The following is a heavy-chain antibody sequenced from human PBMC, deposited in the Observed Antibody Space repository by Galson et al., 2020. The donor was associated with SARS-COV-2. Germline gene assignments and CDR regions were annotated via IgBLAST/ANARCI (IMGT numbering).Heavy chain of an antibody. Sequence: ETSETLSLTCAVYGGSFSGYYWSWIRQPPGKGLEWIGEINHSGSTNYNPSLKSRVTISVDTSKNQFSLKLSSVTAADTAVYYCARGRGTITIKNWFDPWGQGTLVTVSS. CDR1: GGSFSGYY. D-gene: IGHD3-3*01. J-gene: IGHJ5*02. CDR3: ARGRGTITIKNWFDP. CDR2: INHSGST. V-gene: IGHV4-34*01.